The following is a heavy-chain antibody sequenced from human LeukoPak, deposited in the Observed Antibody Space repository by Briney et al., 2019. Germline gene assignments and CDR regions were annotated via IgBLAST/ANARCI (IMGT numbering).Heavy chain of an antibody. D-gene: IGHD3-22*01. V-gene: IGHV3-66*01. CDR3: AAHSSGYLGWFDP. J-gene: IGHJ5*02. CDR2: IYSGGST. CDR1: GFTVSRNY. Sequence: GGSLRLSCAASGFTVSRNYMSWVRQAPGKGLEGVSLIYSGGSTYYADSVKGRFTISRDNSKNTLYVQMNSLRAEDTAVYYCAAHSSGYLGWFDPWGQGTLVTVSS.